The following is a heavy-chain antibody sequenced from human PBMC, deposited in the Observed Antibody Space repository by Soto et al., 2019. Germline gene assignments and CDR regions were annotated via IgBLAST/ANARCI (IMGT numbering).Heavy chain of an antibody. CDR3: ARDRGPYSYRYYYYYGMDV. Sequence: ALVKVSCKASGYTFTGYYMHWVRQAPGQGLEWMGWINPNSGGTNYAQKFQGRVTMTRDTSISTAYMELSRLRSDDTAVYYCARDRGPYSYRYYYYYGMDVWGQGTTVTVSS. CDR1: GYTFTGYY. CDR2: INPNSGGT. V-gene: IGHV1-2*02. J-gene: IGHJ6*02. D-gene: IGHD5-18*01.